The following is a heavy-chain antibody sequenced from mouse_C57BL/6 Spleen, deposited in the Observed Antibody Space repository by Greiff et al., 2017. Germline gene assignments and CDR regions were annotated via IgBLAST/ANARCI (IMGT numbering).Heavy chain of an antibody. D-gene: IGHD1-1*01. CDR1: GFNIKDSY. CDR2: IDPEAGEP. J-gene: IGHJ1*03. CDR3: TRGVLDFDV. Sequence: EVKLVESGAELVKPGASVKLSCTASGFNIKDSYMHWVKQRTEQGLEWIGRIDPEAGEPKSAPKFQGKATITAETSSNTAYLQLSSLTSEDTAVYYCTRGVLDFDVWGTGTTVTVSS. V-gene: IGHV14-2*01.